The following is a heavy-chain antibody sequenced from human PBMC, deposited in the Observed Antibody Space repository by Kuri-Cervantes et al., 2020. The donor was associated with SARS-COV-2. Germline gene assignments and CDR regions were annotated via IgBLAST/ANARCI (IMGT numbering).Heavy chain of an antibody. J-gene: IGHJ6*02. CDR1: GFTFTSYG. V-gene: IGHV3-30*18. CDR2: ISYDSNNK. CDR3: AKDRSGRYREYYYYGMDV. D-gene: IGHD5-12*01. Sequence: GESLKISCAASGFTFTSYGFHWVCQAPGKGLERVAVISYDSNNKYYADSVKGRFTISRDNSKNTLYLQMNSLRVEDTAFYYCAKDRSGRYREYYYYGMDVWGQGTTVTVSS.